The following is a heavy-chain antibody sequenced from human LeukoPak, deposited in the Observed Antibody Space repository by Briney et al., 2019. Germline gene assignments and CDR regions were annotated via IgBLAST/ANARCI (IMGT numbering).Heavy chain of an antibody. J-gene: IGHJ4*02. CDR1: GFTFSDYY. D-gene: IGHD6-13*01. V-gene: IGHV3-7*01. Sequence: GGSLRLSCAASGFTFSDYYMSWVRQAPGKGLEWVANMHQIGTERRYLDSVKGRFTISRDNAKNALFLQMNSLRGEDTAVYFCARVGSSWDLLDYWGQGTLVTVSS. CDR2: MHQIGTER. CDR3: ARVGSSWDLLDY.